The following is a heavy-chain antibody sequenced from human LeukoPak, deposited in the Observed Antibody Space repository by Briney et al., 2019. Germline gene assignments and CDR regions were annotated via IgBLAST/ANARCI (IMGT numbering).Heavy chain of an antibody. D-gene: IGHD4-23*01. CDR2: ISAYNGNT. J-gene: IGHJ4*02. V-gene: IGHV1-18*01. Sequence: ASVKVSCKASGGTFSSYAISWVRQAPGQGLEWMGWISAYNGNTNYAQKLQGRVTMTTDTSTSTAYMELRSLRSDDTAVYYCARDPPKTTVVTGYDYWGQGTLVTVSS. CDR3: ARDPPKTTVVTGYDY. CDR1: GGTFSSYA.